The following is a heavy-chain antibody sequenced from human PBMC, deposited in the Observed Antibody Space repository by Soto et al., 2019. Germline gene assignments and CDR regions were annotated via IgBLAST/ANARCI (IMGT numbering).Heavy chain of an antibody. CDR1: GFTFSSYA. J-gene: IGHJ4*02. D-gene: IGHD3-9*01. V-gene: IGHV3-30-3*02. Sequence: QVQLVESGGGVVQPGRSLRLSCAASGFTFSSYAMHWVRQAPGKGLEWVAVISYDGSNKYYADSVKGRFTISRDNYKNPLCLRMDRLRAEDMAFCYCGKNPNEADNLTCYYPYSFDYWGQGTLVTVSS. CDR3: GKNPNEADNLTCYYPYSFDY. CDR2: ISYDGSNK.